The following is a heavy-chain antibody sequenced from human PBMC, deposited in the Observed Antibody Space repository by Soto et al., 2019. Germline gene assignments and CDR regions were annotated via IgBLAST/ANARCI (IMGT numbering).Heavy chain of an antibody. CDR1: GFSLSTNGVG. V-gene: IGHV2-5*02. D-gene: IGHD4-17*01. J-gene: IGHJ4*02. Sequence: QITLKESGPTLVKPTQTLTLTCTFSGFSLSTNGVGVGWIRQPPGKALEWLALIYWDDDKRYSPSLKSRLTITEDTSKNQVVLTMTNMDPVDTATYYCAHRQRTVYFDYWGQGTLVTVSS. CDR2: IYWDDDK. CDR3: AHRQRTVYFDY.